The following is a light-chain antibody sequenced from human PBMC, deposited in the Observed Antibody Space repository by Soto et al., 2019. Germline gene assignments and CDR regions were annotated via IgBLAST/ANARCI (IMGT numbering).Light chain of an antibody. J-gene: IGKJ5*01. CDR3: QRYASSTIT. Sequence: EIVLTQSPATLSLSPGEGATLSCRASQSVSSYLAWYQQKPGQAPRLLIYDASNRATGIPARFSGSGSGTDFTLTISSLEPEDFAVYYCQRYASSTITFGQGTRLEI. CDR1: QSVSSY. V-gene: IGKV3-11*01. CDR2: DAS.